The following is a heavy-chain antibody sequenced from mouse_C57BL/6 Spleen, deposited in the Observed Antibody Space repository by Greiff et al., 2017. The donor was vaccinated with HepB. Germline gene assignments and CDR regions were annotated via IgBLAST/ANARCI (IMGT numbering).Heavy chain of an antibody. CDR1: GYTFPNYW. V-gene: IGHV1-63*01. Sequence: QVQLQQSGAELVRPGTSVKMSCKASGYTFPNYWIGWAKQRPGHGLEWIGDIYPGGGYTNYNEKFKGKATLTADKSSSTAYMQFSSLTSEDSAIYYCARGYYGGGCAYWGQGTLVTVSA. CDR2: IYPGGGYT. J-gene: IGHJ3*01. D-gene: IGHD1-1*01. CDR3: ARGYYGGGCAY.